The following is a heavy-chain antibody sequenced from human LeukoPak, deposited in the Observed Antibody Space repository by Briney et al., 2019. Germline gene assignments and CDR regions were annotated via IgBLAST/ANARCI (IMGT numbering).Heavy chain of an antibody. V-gene: IGHV3-74*01. D-gene: IGHD6-6*01. CDR1: GFTFSSYW. J-gene: IGHJ4*02. Sequence: GRSLRLSCAASGFTFSSYWTHWVRQPPGKGLVWVSRISTDGSSTTYADSVKGRFTVSRNSAKNTLYLQMNSLRAEDTAVYYCAREYSSSSGRVFDCWGQGTLVTVSS. CDR2: ISTDGSST. CDR3: AREYSSSSGRVFDC.